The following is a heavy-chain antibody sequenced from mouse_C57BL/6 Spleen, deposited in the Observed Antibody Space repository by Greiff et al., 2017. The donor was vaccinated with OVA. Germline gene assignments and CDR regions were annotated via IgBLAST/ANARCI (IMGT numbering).Heavy chain of an antibody. CDR2: IYIGNGYT. V-gene: IGHV1-58*01. D-gene: IGHD1-1*01. CDR1: GYTFTSYG. J-gene: IGHJ1*03. CDR3: ASLGGGYGSSYMYFDV. Sequence: VQLKQSGAELVRPGSSVKMSCKTSGYTFTSYGINWVKQRPGQGLEWIGYIYIGNGYTEYNEKFKGKATLTSDTSSSTAYMQLSSLTSEDSAIYFCASLGGGYGSSYMYFDVWGTGTTVTVSS.